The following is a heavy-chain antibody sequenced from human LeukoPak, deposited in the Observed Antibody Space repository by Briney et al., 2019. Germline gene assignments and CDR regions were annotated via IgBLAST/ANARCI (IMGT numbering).Heavy chain of an antibody. CDR3: AREMTTVTEDNWFDP. CDR1: GHTFTGYY. J-gene: IGHJ5*02. D-gene: IGHD4-17*01. V-gene: IGHV1-2*02. CDR2: INPNSGGT. Sequence: ASVKVSCKASGHTFTGYYMHWVRQAPGQGLEWMGWINPNSGGTNYAQKFQGRVTMTRDTSISTAYMELSRLRSDDTAVYYCAREMTTVTEDNWFDPWGQGTLVTVSS.